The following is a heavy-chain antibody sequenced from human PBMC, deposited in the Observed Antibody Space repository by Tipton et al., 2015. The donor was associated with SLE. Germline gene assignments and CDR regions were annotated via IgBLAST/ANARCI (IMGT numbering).Heavy chain of an antibody. V-gene: IGHV3-48*03. CDR2: ISSSGSTI. CDR3: AKDSLSWGSSWSPLDP. Sequence: GSLRLSCAASGFTFSTYEMSWVRQAPGKGLEWVSYISSSGSTIYYADSVKGRFTISRDNSKKTLYMQMNSLRAEDTAVYYCAKDSLSWGSSWSPLDPWGQGTLVSVSS. CDR1: GFTFSTYE. D-gene: IGHD6-13*01. J-gene: IGHJ5*02.